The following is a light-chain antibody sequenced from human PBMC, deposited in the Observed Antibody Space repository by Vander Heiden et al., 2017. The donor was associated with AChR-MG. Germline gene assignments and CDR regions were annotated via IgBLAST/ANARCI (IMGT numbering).Light chain of an antibody. J-gene: IGLJ3*02. Sequence: QSMMTQPPSASRTPGPRVTISCSGSISNIGTNYVDWYQQLPRTAPKLLINRNVQRPSRGPDRFSGSKSCTSASPAISGLRSEDEADYYCAAWDDSLSGCLFGGGTKLTVL. V-gene: IGLV1-47*01. CDR3: AAWDDSLSGCL. CDR2: RNV. CDR1: ISNIGTNY.